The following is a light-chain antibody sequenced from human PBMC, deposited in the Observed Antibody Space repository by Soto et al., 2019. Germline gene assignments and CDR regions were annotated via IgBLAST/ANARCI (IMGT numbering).Light chain of an antibody. CDR2: NVY. V-gene: IGLV2-14*03. CDR3: SAYTVSRTYV. CDR1: SSDVGAYNF. Sequence: QSVLTQPASVSGSPGQSITISCTGTSSDVGAYNFVSWHQQHPGKAPKLMIYNVYDRPSGISYRFSGSKSGNTASLTISGLQGEDEAHYYCSAYTVSRTYVFGPGTKVTVL. J-gene: IGLJ1*01.